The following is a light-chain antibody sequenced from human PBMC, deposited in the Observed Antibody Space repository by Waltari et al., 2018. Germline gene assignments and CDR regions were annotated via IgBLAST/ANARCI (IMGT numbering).Light chain of an antibody. CDR3: QSYDSSLIASV. CDR2: GNS. V-gene: IGLV1-40*01. J-gene: IGLJ3*02. CDR1: SSNIGAGSD. Sequence: QSVLTQPPSVSGAPGQRVTVSCPGSSSNIGAGSDVPWYQHLPGTAPKLLIYGNSHRPSGVPDRFSGSKSGTSASLAITGLQAEDEGDYYCQSYDSSLIASVFGGGTKLTVL.